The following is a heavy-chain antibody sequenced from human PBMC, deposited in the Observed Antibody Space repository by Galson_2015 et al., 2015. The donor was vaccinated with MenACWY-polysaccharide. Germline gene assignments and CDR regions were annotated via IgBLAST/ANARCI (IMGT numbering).Heavy chain of an antibody. CDR3: ARDRLAARPNRGWYYFDY. CDR2: ISSSSSTI. V-gene: IGHV3-48*01. CDR1: GFTFSSYS. J-gene: IGHJ4*02. D-gene: IGHD6-6*01. Sequence: SLRLSCAASGFTFSSYSMNWVRQAPGQGLEWVSYISSSSSTIYYADSVKGRFTISRDNAKNSLYLQMNSLRAEDTAVYYCARDRLAARPNRGWYYFDYWGQGTLVTVSS.